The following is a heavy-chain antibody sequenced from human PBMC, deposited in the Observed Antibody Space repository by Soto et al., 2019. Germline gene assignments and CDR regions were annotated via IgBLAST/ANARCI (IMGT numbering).Heavy chain of an antibody. CDR3: ASGSLAAPVNFDY. J-gene: IGHJ4*02. V-gene: IGHV4-34*01. CDR1: GGSFSGYY. CDR2: INHSGST. Sequence: SETLSLTCAVYGGSFSGYYWSWIRQPPGKGLEWIGEINHSGSTNYNPSLKSRVTISVDTSKNQFSLKLSSVTTADTAVYYCASGSLAAPVNFDYWGQGTLVTVSS. D-gene: IGHD6-25*01.